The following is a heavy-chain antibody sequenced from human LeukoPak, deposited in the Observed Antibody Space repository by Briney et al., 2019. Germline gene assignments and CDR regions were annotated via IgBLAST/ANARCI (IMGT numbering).Heavy chain of an antibody. V-gene: IGHV3-48*01. D-gene: IGHD2-2*01. CDR2: ISSSSSTI. J-gene: IGHJ3*02. CDR1: GFTFSSYS. Sequence: GGSLRLSCAASGFTFSSYSMNWVRQAPGKGLEWVSYISSSSSTIYYADSVKGRFIISRDNAKNSLYLQMNSLRAEDTAVYYCARDLLDRPGAFDIWGQGTMVTVSS. CDR3: ARDLLDRPGAFDI.